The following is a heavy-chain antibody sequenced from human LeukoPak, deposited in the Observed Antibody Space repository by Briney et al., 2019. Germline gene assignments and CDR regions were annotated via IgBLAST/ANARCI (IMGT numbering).Heavy chain of an antibody. J-gene: IGHJ1*01. D-gene: IGHD6-19*01. CDR1: GYTFTSYY. CDR3: ARSGYSSAHPRGLEYFQH. CDR2: INPSGGST. Sequence: ASVKVSCKASGYTFTSYYMHWVRQAPGQGLEWMGIINPSGGSTSYAQKFQGRVTMTRDTSTSTVYMELSSLRSEDTAVYYCARSGYSSAHPRGLEYFQHWGQGTLVTVSP. V-gene: IGHV1-46*01.